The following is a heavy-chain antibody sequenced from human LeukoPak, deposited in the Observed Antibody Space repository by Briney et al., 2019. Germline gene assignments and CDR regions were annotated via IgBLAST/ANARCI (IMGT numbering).Heavy chain of an antibody. Sequence: GGSLRLSCAASGFTFDDYAMHWVRQAPGKGLEWVSGISWNSGSIGYADSVKGRFTISRDNAKNSLYLQMNSLRAEDTALYYCAKDRYYDSSSFYLDYWGQGTLVTVSS. CDR2: ISWNSGSI. CDR1: GFTFDDYA. D-gene: IGHD3-22*01. V-gene: IGHV3-9*01. CDR3: AKDRYYDSSSFYLDY. J-gene: IGHJ4*02.